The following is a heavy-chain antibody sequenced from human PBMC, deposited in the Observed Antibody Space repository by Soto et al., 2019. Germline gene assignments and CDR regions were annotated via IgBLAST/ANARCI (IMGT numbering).Heavy chain of an antibody. V-gene: IGHV3-30-3*01. CDR1: GFTFSSYA. CDR3: ARGVAMAGTYFDY. D-gene: IGHD6-19*01. J-gene: IGHJ4*02. Sequence: QVQLVESGGGVVQPGRSLRLSCAASGFTFSSYAMHWVRQAPGKGLEWVAVLSYDGSNQYYADSVKGRFTISRDNAKNTLYVQMEGRKAYDTAGYDCARGVAMAGTYFDYWGQGALLTDSS. CDR2: LSYDGSNQ.